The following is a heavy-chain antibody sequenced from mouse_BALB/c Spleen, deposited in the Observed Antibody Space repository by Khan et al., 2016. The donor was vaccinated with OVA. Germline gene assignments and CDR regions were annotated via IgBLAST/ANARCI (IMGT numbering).Heavy chain of an antibody. CDR3: AIMYYGSFWYFDV. CDR2: IYPGDGRT. D-gene: IGHD1-1*01. Sequence: QVQLKESGLELVNPGASVKMSCKASGDTFISYYIHWVKQRPGQGLEWIGWIYPGDGRTKYNEKFKGKTTLTADKSSSTAYMLLSSLTSEDSAIYFCAIMYYGSFWYFDVWGAGTTVTVSS. J-gene: IGHJ1*01. CDR1: GDTFISYY. V-gene: IGHV1S56*01.